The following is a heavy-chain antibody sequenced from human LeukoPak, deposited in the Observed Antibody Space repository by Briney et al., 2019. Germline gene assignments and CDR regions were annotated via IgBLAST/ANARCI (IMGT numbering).Heavy chain of an antibody. CDR2: INWNGGST. D-gene: IGHD3-22*01. CDR3: ARSPADYHSSGY. Sequence: GGSLRLSCAASGFTFDDYGMSWVRQAPGKGLECVSGINWNGGSTGYADSVKGRFTISRDNAKNSLYLQMNSLRAEDTALYYCARSPADYHSSGYWGQGTLVTVSS. J-gene: IGHJ4*02. CDR1: GFTFDDYG. V-gene: IGHV3-20*04.